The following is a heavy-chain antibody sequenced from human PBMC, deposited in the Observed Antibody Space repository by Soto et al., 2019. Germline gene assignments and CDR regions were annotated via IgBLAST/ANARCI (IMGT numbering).Heavy chain of an antibody. CDR3: ARGRWMVTVFDY. V-gene: IGHV4-30-4*01. CDR2: IYYSGST. D-gene: IGHD2-21*02. J-gene: IGHJ4*02. Sequence: LSLTCTVSGGSISSGDYCWSWIRQPPGKGLEWIGYIYYSGSTYYNPSLKSRVTISVDTSKNQFSLKLSSVTAADTAVYYCARGRWMVTVFDYWGQGTLVTVSS. CDR1: GGSISSGDYC.